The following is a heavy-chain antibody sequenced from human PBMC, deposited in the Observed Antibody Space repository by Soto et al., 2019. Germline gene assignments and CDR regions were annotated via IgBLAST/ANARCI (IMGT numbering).Heavy chain of an antibody. CDR1: GYTFTNYD. J-gene: IGHJ4*02. CDR3: ARGDY. V-gene: IGHV1-8*01. CDR2: MSPSTGNT. Sequence: QVQLVQSGAEVKKPGASVKVSCKTSGYTFTNYDINWVRQATGQGLEWMGFMSPSTGNTGYAQSLQGRITLTRDTSLNTAYMELSSLRYEDTAVYFCARGDYWGQGTLVTVSS.